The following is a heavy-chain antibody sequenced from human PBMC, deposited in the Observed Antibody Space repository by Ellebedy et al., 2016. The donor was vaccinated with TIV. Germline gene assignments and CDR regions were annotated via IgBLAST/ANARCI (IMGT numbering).Heavy chain of an antibody. Sequence: AASVKVSCKASGYSFGSYYLHWVRQAPGQGLEWRGIFDPRGGRIDYAQKYKDRVIMSRDKSTNTVYMELSSLRSEDTAIYYCARAEEGDPLEYWGQGTLVTVSS. J-gene: IGHJ4*02. V-gene: IGHV1-46*01. D-gene: IGHD3-10*01. CDR3: ARAEEGDPLEY. CDR1: GYSFGSYY. CDR2: FDPRGGRI.